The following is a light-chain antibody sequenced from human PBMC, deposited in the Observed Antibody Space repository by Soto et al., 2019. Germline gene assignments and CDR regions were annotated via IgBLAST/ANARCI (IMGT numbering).Light chain of an antibody. CDR1: QTINYS. J-gene: IGKJ2*01. CDR2: AAS. Sequence: DIQMPQSPSSLSASVGDRVTISCRASQTINYSLNWYQHKPRKAPKLLIYAASSLQSGVPSRFSGSRSGTYFTLTISSLQPEDFAIYYCQQNYSTPYTFGQGTKLDI. CDR3: QQNYSTPYT. V-gene: IGKV1-39*01.